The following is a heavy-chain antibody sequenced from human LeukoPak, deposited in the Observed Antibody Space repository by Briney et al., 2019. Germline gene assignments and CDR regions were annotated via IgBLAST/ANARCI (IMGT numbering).Heavy chain of an antibody. CDR3: GTYGGPGGHIEY. J-gene: IGHJ4*02. CDR1: GFTFSSYG. CDR2: IWYDGSNK. D-gene: IGHD4-23*01. Sequence: PTGGSLRLSCAASGFTFSSYGMHWVRQAPGKGLEWVAVIWYDGSNKYYADSVKGRFSISKDNSKNTLYLQMNSLRAEDTAVYYRGTYGGPGGHIEYWGQGTLVTVSS. V-gene: IGHV3-33*01.